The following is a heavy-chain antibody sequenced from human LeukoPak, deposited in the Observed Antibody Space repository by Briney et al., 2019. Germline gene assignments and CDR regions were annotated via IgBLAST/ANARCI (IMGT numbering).Heavy chain of an antibody. J-gene: IGHJ4*02. D-gene: IGHD1-26*01. CDR2: ISSGSDYT. Sequence: GGSLRLSCATSGFTFSSYSMNWVRQAPGKGLEWVSSISSGSDYTFYGDSMKGRFTISRDNAKNSLYLQMNSLRADDTAVYYCATKPELDYWGRGTLVTVSS. V-gene: IGHV3-21*01. CDR1: GFTFSSYS. CDR3: ATKPELDY.